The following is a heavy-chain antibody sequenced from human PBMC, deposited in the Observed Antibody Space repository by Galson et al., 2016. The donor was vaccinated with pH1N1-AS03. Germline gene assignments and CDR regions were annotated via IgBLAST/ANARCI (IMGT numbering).Heavy chain of an antibody. Sequence: SLRLSCAASGFTFSSYAMSWVRQAPGKGLEWVANIKQDGSEIHYADSVRGRFTISRDNAKSSLYLQMNSLRADDTAVYFCARFQFQFTFDHWGQGNLVTVSS. CDR2: IKQDGSEI. V-gene: IGHV3-7*03. J-gene: IGHJ4*02. CDR3: ARFQFQFTFDH. CDR1: GFTFSSYA. D-gene: IGHD5-24*01.